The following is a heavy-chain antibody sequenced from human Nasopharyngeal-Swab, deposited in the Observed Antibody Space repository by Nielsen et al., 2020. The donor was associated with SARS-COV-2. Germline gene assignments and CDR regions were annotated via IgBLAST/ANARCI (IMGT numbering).Heavy chain of an antibody. J-gene: IGHJ6*02. CDR3: VKADRYYDILTGYPLTDYYYYGMDV. CDR2: ISSNGGST. V-gene: IGHV3-64D*06. D-gene: IGHD3-9*01. CDR1: GFTYSSYA. Sequence: GYLELSWSSSGFTYSSYAMHWVRQAPGKGLEYVSAISSNGGSTYYADSVKGRFTISRDNSKNTLYLQMSSLRVEDTAVYYCVKADRYYDILTGYPLTDYYYYGMDVWGQGTTVTVSS.